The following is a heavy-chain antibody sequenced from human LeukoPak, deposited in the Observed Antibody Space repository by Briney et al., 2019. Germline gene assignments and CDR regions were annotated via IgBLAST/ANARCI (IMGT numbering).Heavy chain of an antibody. J-gene: IGHJ4*02. CDR1: GGSFSGYY. V-gene: IGHV4-34*01. D-gene: IGHD3-3*01. Sequence: SETLSLTCAVYGGSFSGYYWSWIRQPPGKGLEWIGEINHSGSTNYNPSLKSRVTISVDTSKSQSSLKLSSVTTADTAVYYCARHTIFGSFDYWGQGTLVTVSS. CDR3: ARHTIFGSFDY. CDR2: INHSGST.